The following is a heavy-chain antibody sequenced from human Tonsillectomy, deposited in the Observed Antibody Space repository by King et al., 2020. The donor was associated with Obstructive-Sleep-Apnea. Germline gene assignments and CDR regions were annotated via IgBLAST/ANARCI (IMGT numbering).Heavy chain of an antibody. CDR2: ISSSSSTI. V-gene: IGHV3-48*04. Sequence: VQLVESGGGLVQPGGSLRLSCAASGFTFSSYSMNWVRQAPGKGLEWVSYISSSSSTIYYAVSVKGRFTISRDNAKNSLYLQMNSLRAEDTAVYYCARASSGLDYWGQGTLVTVSS. CDR3: ARASSGLDY. D-gene: IGHD6-19*01. CDR1: GFTFSSYS. J-gene: IGHJ4*02.